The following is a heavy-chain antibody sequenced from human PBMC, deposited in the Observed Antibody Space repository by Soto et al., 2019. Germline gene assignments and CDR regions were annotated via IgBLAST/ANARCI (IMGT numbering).Heavy chain of an antibody. CDR2: FYYSGST. Sequence: PSETLSLTCTVSGGSISSSSYSWGWIRQPPGKGPEWIGTFYYSGSTYYNPSLKSRVTISVDTSKNQFFLKLSSVTAADTAVYYCARTGESSSWYSAYYYYYGMDVWGQGTTVTVSS. V-gene: IGHV4-39*01. D-gene: IGHD6-13*01. CDR1: GGSISSSSYS. J-gene: IGHJ6*02. CDR3: ARTGESSSWYSAYYYYYGMDV.